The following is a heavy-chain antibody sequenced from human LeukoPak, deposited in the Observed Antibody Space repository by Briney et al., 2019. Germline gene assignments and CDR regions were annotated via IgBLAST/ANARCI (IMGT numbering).Heavy chain of an antibody. V-gene: IGHV3-21*01. CDR2: ISSSSSYI. J-gene: IGHJ4*02. Sequence: PGGSLRLSCAASGFTFSSYSMNWVRQAPGKGLEWVSSISSSSSYIYYADSVKGRFTISRDNAKNSLYLQMNSLRAEDTAVYYCARDRVQGVITTRAFDYWGQGTLVTVSS. CDR3: ARDRVQGVITTRAFDY. D-gene: IGHD3-22*01. CDR1: GFTFSSYS.